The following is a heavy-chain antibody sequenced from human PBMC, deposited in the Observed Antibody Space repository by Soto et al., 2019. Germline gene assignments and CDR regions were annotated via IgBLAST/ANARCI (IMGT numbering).Heavy chain of an antibody. D-gene: IGHD1-1*01. Sequence: GGSLRLSCAASGFTFSSYAMSWVRQAPGKGLEWVSGISGSGDSTYYADSVKGRFTISRDNSKNTLYLQLHSLRAEDTAVYYCAKGVPFRVVAGTRYFHHSDQGTLVTLSS. V-gene: IGHV3-23*01. CDR1: GFTFSSYA. CDR3: AKGVPFRVVAGTRYFHH. J-gene: IGHJ1*01. CDR2: ISGSGDST.